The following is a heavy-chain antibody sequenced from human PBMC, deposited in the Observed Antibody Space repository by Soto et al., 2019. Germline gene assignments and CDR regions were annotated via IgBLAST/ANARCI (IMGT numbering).Heavy chain of an antibody. V-gene: IGHV3-23*01. D-gene: IGHD3-22*01. CDR3: AMNAGYSYDSTGYDFDS. Sequence: KGLEWVSAISYGGGTTYYADSVKGLFTISRDNSKSALYVQMSSLRAEDTAVYYCAMNAGYSYDSTGYDFDSRGHGTLDTVS. CDR2: ISYGGGTT. J-gene: IGHJ4*01.